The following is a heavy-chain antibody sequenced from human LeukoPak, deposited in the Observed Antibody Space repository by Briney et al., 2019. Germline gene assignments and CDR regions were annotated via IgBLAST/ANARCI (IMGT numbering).Heavy chain of an antibody. J-gene: IGHJ4*02. D-gene: IGHD6-13*01. CDR1: GFTISNAR. V-gene: IGHV3-15*01. CDR3: TTYGGYSRS. CDR2: IKTKTDGGTA. Sequence: GGSLRLSCAASGFTISNARMSWVRQAPGKGLEWVGRIKTKTDGGTADYAAPMKGRFTISREDSKNTLYLEMNNLKTEDTAVYYCTTYGGYSRSWGQGTLVTVSS.